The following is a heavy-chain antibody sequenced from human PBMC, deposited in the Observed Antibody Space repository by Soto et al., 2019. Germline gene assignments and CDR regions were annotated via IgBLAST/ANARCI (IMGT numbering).Heavy chain of an antibody. CDR3: AKFGDTGSYFSAFDV. CDR1: GFTFSSYA. D-gene: IGHD1-26*01. V-gene: IGHV3-23*01. Sequence: EVHLLESGGGLVQPGGSLRLSCAASGFTFSSYAMTWVRQALGKGLEWVSAISGRGSSTYYADSVKGRFTISRDNSKNTLYLQMNSLRAEDTAIYYCAKFGDTGSYFSAFDVWGQGTMVTDSS. J-gene: IGHJ3*01. CDR2: ISGRGSST.